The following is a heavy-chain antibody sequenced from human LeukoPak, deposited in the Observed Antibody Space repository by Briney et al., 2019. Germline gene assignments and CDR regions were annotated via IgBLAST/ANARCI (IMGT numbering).Heavy chain of an antibody. CDR1: GYTFTSYG. D-gene: IGHD1-26*01. V-gene: IGHV1-69*05. CDR2: IIPIFGTA. J-gene: IGHJ4*02. Sequence: PVKVPCMASGYTFTSYGISWVRQAPGQGLEWMGRIIPIFGTANYAQKFQGRVTITTDESTSTAYMELSSPRSEDTAVYYCAGSGSGSYSARWGQGTLVTVSS. CDR3: AGSGSGSYSAR.